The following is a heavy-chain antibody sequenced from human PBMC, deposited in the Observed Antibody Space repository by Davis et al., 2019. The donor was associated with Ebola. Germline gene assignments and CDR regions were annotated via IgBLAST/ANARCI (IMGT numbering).Heavy chain of an antibody. CDR3: ARGVGEFYYYGMDV. Sequence: GGSLRLSCETSGFIFRNYVMSWVRQAPGKGLEWVSTFGTGGDTYYADSVKGRFTISRDNSKNTLYLQMNRLRAEDTAVYYCARGVGEFYYYGMDVWGKGTTVTVSS. D-gene: IGHD3-10*01. V-gene: IGHV3-23*01. CDR1: GFIFRNYV. J-gene: IGHJ6*04. CDR2: FGTGGDT.